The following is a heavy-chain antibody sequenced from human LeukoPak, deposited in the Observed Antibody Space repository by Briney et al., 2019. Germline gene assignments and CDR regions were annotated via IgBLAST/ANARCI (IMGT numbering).Heavy chain of an antibody. CDR1: GYTFTDSY. V-gene: IGHV1-2*02. J-gene: IGHJ4*02. D-gene: IGHD3-3*01. Sequence: GASVRVSPKPSGYTFTDSYMHWVRQAPGHGVARMGWINLYTGGTDYAHKFQGRVTMTSDTSISTAYMELSRLRSDDTAIFYCARGRGMGFLEWLLLVSWGQGTLVTVSS. CDR3: ARGRGMGFLEWLLLVS. CDR2: INLYTGGT.